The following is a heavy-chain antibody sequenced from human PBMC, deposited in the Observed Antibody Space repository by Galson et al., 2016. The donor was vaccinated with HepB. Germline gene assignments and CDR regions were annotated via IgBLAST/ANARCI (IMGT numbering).Heavy chain of an antibody. CDR1: GYSFNSFA. CDR3: ARDQREGMVRGVHQGMDV. J-gene: IGHJ6*02. V-gene: IGHV7-4-1*02. CDR2: INTYTGNP. Sequence: SVKVSCKASGYSFNSFAMNWVRQVPGQGLEWMGWINTYTGNPTYARGFTGRLVFSLDTSVSTAYLQISSLKAEDTAVYYCARDQREGMVRGVHQGMDVWGQGTTVTVSS. D-gene: IGHD3-10*01.